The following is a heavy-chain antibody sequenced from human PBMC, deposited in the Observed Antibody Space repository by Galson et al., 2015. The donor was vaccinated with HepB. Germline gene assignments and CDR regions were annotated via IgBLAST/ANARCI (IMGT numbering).Heavy chain of an antibody. J-gene: IGHJ6*02. D-gene: IGHD2-15*01. CDR3: ARELAGRFHCSGGSCPQKIYYYYGMDV. CDR2: ISAYNGNT. Sequence: SVKVSCKASGYTFTSYGISWVRQAPGQGLEWMGWISAYNGNTNYAQKLQGRVTMTTDTSTSTAYMELRSLRSDDTAVYYCARELAGRFHCSGGSCPQKIYYYYGMDVWGQGTTVTVSS. V-gene: IGHV1-18*04. CDR1: GYTFTSYG.